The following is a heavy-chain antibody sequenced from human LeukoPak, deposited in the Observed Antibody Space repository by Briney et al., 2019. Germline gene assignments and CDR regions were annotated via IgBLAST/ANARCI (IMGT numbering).Heavy chain of an antibody. Sequence: ASVKVSCKASGYTFTRYYMNWVRQAPGQGLEWMGIINPSGGSTNYAQKFQGRVTMTRDTSTRTIYREVSSLRSEDTAVYYCATSFRAVNWFDPGHQGTLVTVSS. J-gene: IGHJ5*02. CDR1: GYTFTRYY. CDR3: ATSFRAVNWFDP. V-gene: IGHV1-46*01. D-gene: IGHD3-10*01. CDR2: INPSGGST.